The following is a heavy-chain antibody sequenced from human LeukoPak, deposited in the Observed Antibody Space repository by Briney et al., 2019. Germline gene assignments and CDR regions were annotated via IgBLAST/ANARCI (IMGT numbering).Heavy chain of an antibody. J-gene: IGHJ4*02. CDR1: GFTFSSYS. Sequence: GGSLRLSCAASGFTFSSYSMNWVRQAPGKGLEWVSSISSSSSCIYYADSVKGRFTISRDNAKNSLYLQMNSLRAEDTAVYYCARVGDSSGYYYSLDYWGQGTLVTVSS. CDR2: ISSSSSCI. D-gene: IGHD3-22*01. CDR3: ARVGDSSGYYYSLDY. V-gene: IGHV3-21*01.